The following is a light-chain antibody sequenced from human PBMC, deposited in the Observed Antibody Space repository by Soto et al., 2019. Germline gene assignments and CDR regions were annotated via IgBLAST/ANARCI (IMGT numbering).Light chain of an antibody. V-gene: IGLV2-11*01. J-gene: IGLJ1*01. Sequence: QSALIQSPSVSGSPGQSVAISCTGTSSDVGSYDFVSCYQQHPDTFPKSIIYNVSARPSGVPDRFSGSKSGNPASMTISRLQAEDEADYYYCSYTPSATWRVFGTGTKLTVL. CDR3: CSYTPSATWRV. CDR2: NVS. CDR1: SSDVGSYDF.